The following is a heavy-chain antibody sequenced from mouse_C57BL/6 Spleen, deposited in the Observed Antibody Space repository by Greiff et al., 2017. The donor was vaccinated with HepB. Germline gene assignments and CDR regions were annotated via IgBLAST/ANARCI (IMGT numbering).Heavy chain of an antibody. Sequence: QVQLQQSGTELVKPGASVKLSCKASGYTFTSYWMHWVKQRPGQGLEWIGNINPSNGGTNYNEKFKSKATLTVDKSSTTAYMQLSSLTSEDSAVYYCAPNGYSNYPDYWGQGTTLTVSS. J-gene: IGHJ2*01. V-gene: IGHV1-53*01. CDR3: APNGYSNYPDY. CDR1: GYTFTSYW. CDR2: INPSNGGT. D-gene: IGHD2-5*01.